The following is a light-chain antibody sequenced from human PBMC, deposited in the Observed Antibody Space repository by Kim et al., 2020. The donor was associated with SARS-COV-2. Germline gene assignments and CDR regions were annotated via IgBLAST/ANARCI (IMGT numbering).Light chain of an antibody. Sequence: DIVMTQSPDSLAVSLGGRATINCKSSQSVLHTNNKDYLAWYQQKAGQPPKLLIYYASTREFGVPDRFSGSGSGTDFTLTISSLQAEDVAVYYSQRYYDNPLTFVGGTKVEIK. CDR1: QSVLHTNNKDY. V-gene: IGKV4-1*01. J-gene: IGKJ4*01. CDR2: YAS. CDR3: QRYYDNPLT.